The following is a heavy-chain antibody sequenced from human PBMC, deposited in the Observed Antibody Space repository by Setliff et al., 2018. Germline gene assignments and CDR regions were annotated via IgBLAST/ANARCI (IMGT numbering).Heavy chain of an antibody. CDR1: GYTFTTYG. D-gene: IGHD3-3*01. CDR2: INAANGDT. CDR3: ARDRYYNSWSGTSITAPHDAFDI. Sequence: GASVKVSCKASGYTFTTYGVHWVRQAPGQRLEWMGWINAANGDTKYSQKFQGRVTITRDTSASTVYMELSSLRSEDTAVYYCARDRYYNSWSGTSITAPHDAFDIWGQGTMVTVSS. V-gene: IGHV1-3*01. J-gene: IGHJ3*02.